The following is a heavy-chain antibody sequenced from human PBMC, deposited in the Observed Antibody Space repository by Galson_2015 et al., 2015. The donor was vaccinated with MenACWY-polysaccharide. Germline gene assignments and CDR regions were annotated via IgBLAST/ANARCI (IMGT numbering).Heavy chain of an antibody. CDR1: GYTFTTYA. CDR3: ARGLGRAEAGTGGSRWFDP. J-gene: IGHJ5*02. D-gene: IGHD6-13*01. Sequence: SVKVSCKASGYTFTTYAMNWVRQATGQGLEWMGWMNPNSGNTGYAQKFQGRVTMTRNTSINTAYMELSSLKFEDTAVYYCARGLGRAEAGTGGSRWFDPWGQGTLVTVSS. V-gene: IGHV1-8*02. CDR2: MNPNSGNT.